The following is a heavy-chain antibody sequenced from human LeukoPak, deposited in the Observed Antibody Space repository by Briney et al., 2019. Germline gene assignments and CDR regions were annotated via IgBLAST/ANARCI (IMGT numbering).Heavy chain of an antibody. CDR2: IIPIFGTA. D-gene: IGHD1-26*01. CDR3: ASGSGSYDRHLLFYFNY. J-gene: IGHJ4*02. CDR1: GGTFSSYA. Sequence: ASVRVSYKDSGGTFSSYAISWVRQAPGQGLEWMGGIIPIFGTANYAQKFQGRVTINTDESTSTDYMELSSLRSEDTAVYYCASGSGSYDRHLLFYFNYWGQGALVTVSS. V-gene: IGHV1-69*05.